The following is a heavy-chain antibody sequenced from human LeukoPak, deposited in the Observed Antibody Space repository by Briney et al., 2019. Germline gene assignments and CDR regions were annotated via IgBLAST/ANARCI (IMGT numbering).Heavy chain of an antibody. D-gene: IGHD4/OR15-4a*01. V-gene: IGHV3-66*04. CDR3: ARHLTMAIKWAWYFDL. CDR2: LYSDGNT. J-gene: IGHJ2*01. CDR1: EFTVSNNY. Sequence: GGSLRLSCATSEFTVSNNYMSWVRQAPGRGLEWVSVLYSDGNTYYPDSAKGRFTISRDNSKNVLYLQMNSLRADDTAVYYCARHLTMAIKWAWYFDLWGRGTLVTVSS.